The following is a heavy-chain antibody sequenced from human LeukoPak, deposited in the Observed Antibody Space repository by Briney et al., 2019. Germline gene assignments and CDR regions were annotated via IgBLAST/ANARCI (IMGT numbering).Heavy chain of an antibody. CDR1: GFTFSSYS. CDR3: ARDHVDSSSWYYYGMDV. V-gene: IGHV3-21*01. Sequence: GGSLRLSCAASGFTFSSYSMNWVRQAPGKGLEGGSSISSSSSYIYYADSVKGRFTISRDNAKNSLYLQMNSLRAEDTAVYYCARDHVDSSSWYYYGMDVWGQGTTVTVSS. J-gene: IGHJ6*02. D-gene: IGHD6-13*01. CDR2: ISSSSSYI.